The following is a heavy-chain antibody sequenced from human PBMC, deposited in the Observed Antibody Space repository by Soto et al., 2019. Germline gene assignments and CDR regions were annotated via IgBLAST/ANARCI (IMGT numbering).Heavy chain of an antibody. J-gene: IGHJ4*02. CDR2: INPNSGGT. V-gene: IGHV1-2*04. CDR3: ARAVVGASTRLYFDY. Sequence: ASVKVSCKASGYTFTGYYMHWVRQAPGQGLEWMGWINPNSGGTNYAQKFQGWVTMTRDTSINTAYMELSRLRSDDTAVYYCARAVVGASTRLYFDYWGQGTLVTVSS. CDR1: GYTFTGYY. D-gene: IGHD1-26*01.